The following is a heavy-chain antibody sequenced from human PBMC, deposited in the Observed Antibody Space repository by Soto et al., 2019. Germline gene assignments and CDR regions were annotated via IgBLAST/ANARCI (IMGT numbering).Heavy chain of an antibody. J-gene: IGHJ2*01. CDR3: TTDNDRSGWSWYFDL. D-gene: IGHD6-19*01. CDR2: FKSRTDGGAI. CDR1: GFTFSNAW. Sequence: EVQLVESGGGLVKPGGSLRLSCAASGFTFSNAWMNWVRQAPGKGLEWVGRFKSRTDGGAIEYAAPVKGRFTISRDDSKSTLYLQMDSLKTEDTAIYYCTTDNDRSGWSWYFDLWGRGTVVTVSS. V-gene: IGHV3-15*07.